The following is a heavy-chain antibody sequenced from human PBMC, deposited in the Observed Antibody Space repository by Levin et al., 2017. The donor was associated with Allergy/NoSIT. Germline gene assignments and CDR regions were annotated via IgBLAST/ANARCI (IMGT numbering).Heavy chain of an antibody. CDR1: GFTFSSYA. V-gene: IGHV3-30-3*01. D-gene: IGHD3-9*01. J-gene: IGHJ4*02. CDR3: ARDLLTLRYFDGPQIDY. CDR2: ISYDGSNK. Sequence: GGSLRLSCAASGFTFSSYAMHWVRQAPGKGLEWVAVISYDGSNKYYADSVKGRFTISRDNSKNTLYLQMNSLRAEDTAVYYCARDLLTLRYFDGPQIDYWGQGTLVTVSS.